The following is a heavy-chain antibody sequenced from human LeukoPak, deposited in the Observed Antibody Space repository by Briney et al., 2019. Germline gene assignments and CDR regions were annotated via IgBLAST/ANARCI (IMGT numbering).Heavy chain of an antibody. Sequence: SVKVSCKASGGTFSSYAISWVRQARGQGLEWMGGIIPIFGTANYAQKFQGRVTITTDESTSTAYMELSSLRSEDTAVYYCARGSYGSTLLDYYYMDVWGKGTTVTVSS. CDR2: IIPIFGTA. CDR3: ARGSYGSTLLDYYYMDV. CDR1: GGTFSSYA. J-gene: IGHJ6*03. D-gene: IGHD5-18*01. V-gene: IGHV1-69*05.